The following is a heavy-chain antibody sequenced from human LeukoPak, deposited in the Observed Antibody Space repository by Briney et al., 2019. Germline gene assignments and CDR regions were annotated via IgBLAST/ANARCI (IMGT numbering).Heavy chain of an antibody. CDR1: GFTFSNFW. CDR3: ARENSGGSCYAY. D-gene: IGHD2-15*01. Sequence: GGSLRLSCAASGFTFSNFWMGWARQGPEKGLQWVASINRDGSEKHPVDSVKGRFTISRDNAKNSVFLEMSSLRVEDTAVYYCARENSGGSCYAYWGQGTLVTVSS. J-gene: IGHJ4*02. V-gene: IGHV3-7*01. CDR2: INRDGSEK.